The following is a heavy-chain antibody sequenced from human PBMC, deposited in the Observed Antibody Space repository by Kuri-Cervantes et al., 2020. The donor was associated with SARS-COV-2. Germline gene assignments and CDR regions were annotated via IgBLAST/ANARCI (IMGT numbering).Heavy chain of an antibody. CDR1: GFNFNGAG. CDR3: ATDAAHTSMAY. CDR2: IKSRTDGETI. D-gene: IGHD2-2*01. J-gene: IGHJ4*02. Sequence: GESLKISCVASGFNFNGAGMNWVRQAPGKGLEWVGLIKSRTDGETIVYAAPVKGRFTISRDDSANTLFLQMHSLETEDTAVYYCATDAAHTSMAYWGQGTLVTVSS. V-gene: IGHV3-15*07.